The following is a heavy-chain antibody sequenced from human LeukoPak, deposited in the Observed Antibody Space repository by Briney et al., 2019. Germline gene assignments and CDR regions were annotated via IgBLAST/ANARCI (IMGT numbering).Heavy chain of an antibody. J-gene: IGHJ5*02. CDR1: GGSISSSSYY. Sequence: SETLSLTCTVSGGSISSSSYYWGWIRQPPGKGLEWIVSIYYSGSTYYNPSLKSRVTISVDTSKNQFSLKLSSVTAADTAVYYCARGRGGGGSSNNWFDPWGQGTLVTVSS. CDR3: ARGRGGGGSSNNWFDP. CDR2: IYYSGST. D-gene: IGHD2-15*01. V-gene: IGHV4-39*07.